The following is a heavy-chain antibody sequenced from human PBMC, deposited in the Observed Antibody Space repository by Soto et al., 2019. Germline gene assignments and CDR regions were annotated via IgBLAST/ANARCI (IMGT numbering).Heavy chain of an antibody. CDR1: GFTFSSYG. D-gene: IGHD2-2*01. Sequence: GGSLRLSCAASGFTFSSYGMHWVRQAPGKGLEWVAVISYDGSNKYYADSVKGRFTISRDNSKNTLYLQMNSLRAEDTAVYYCAKDSGVHQLPNWFDPRGQGTLVTVSS. V-gene: IGHV3-30*18. CDR3: AKDSGVHQLPNWFDP. J-gene: IGHJ5*02. CDR2: ISYDGSNK.